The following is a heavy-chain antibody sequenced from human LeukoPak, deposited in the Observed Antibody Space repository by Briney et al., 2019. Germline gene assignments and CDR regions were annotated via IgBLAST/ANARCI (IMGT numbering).Heavy chain of an antibody. CDR3: AKDQTSGYYYFDY. J-gene: IGHJ4*02. CDR1: GFTFSSYD. CDR2: ISGSGGST. V-gene: IGHV3-23*01. D-gene: IGHD5-12*01. Sequence: GGSLRLSCAASGFTFSSYDMSWVRRAPGKGLEWVSTISGSGGSTYYADSVKGRFTISRDNSKNTLYLQMNSLRAEDTAVYYCAKDQTSGYYYFDYWGLGTLVTVSS.